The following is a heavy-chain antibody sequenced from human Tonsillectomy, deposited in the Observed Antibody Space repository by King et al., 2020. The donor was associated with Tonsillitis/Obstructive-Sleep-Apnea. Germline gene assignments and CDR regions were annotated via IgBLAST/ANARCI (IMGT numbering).Heavy chain of an antibody. CDR2: INHSGST. Sequence: VQLQQWGAGLLKPSETLSLTCAVYGGSFSGYYWSWIRQPPGKGLEWIGEINHSGSTNYNPSLKSRVTISVDTSKNQFSLKLSSVTAADTAVYYCAREVVGAEPLDYWGQGTLVTVSS. D-gene: IGHD1-26*01. CDR3: AREVVGAEPLDY. J-gene: IGHJ4*02. CDR1: GGSFSGYY. V-gene: IGHV4-34*01.